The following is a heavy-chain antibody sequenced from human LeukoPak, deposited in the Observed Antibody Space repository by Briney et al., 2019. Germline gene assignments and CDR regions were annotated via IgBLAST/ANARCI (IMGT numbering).Heavy chain of an antibody. D-gene: IGHD3-22*01. CDR2: ISYDGSNK. J-gene: IGHJ4*02. V-gene: IGHV3-30*04. Sequence: GGSLRLSCAASGFTFSSYAMHWVRQAPGKGLEWVAVISYDGSNKYYADSVKGRFTISRDNSKNTLYLQMNSLRAEDTAVYYCASAWHLGIVVVMPDYWGQGTLVTVSS. CDR3: ASAWHLGIVVVMPDY. CDR1: GFTFSSYA.